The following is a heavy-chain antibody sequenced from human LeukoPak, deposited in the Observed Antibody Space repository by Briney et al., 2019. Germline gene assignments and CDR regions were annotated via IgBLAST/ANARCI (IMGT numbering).Heavy chain of an antibody. Sequence: SETLSLTCTVSGGSISRYYWSWIRQPPGKVLEGIRYIYSIGSPNYNPYLKSRLTISVDPSKNQFSLKLRSVTAADTAVYYCARGSAGRLDNWGQGTLVSVSS. CDR2: IYSIGSP. CDR3: ARGSAGRLDN. J-gene: IGHJ4*02. D-gene: IGHD6-13*01. CDR1: GGSISRYY. V-gene: IGHV4-59*01.